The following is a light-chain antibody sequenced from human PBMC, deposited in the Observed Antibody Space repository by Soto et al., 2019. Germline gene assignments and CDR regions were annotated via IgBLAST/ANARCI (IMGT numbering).Light chain of an antibody. V-gene: IGLV1-40*01. J-gene: IGLJ2*01. CDR1: SSNIGAYYV. Sequence: QLVLTQPPSVSGAPGQRVTISCTGSSSNIGAYYVVHWYQQLPGAVPKLLIYGSTNRPSGVPDRFSGSKSGTSASLAITGLQAEDEADYYCQSYDNSLSAFVFGGGTKVTVL. CDR2: GST. CDR3: QSYDNSLSAFV.